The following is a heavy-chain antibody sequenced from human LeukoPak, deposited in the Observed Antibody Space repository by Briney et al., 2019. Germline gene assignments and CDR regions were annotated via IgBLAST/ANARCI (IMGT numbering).Heavy chain of an antibody. CDR3: ATGYTNAYEH. CDR2: IKGDGIST. Sequence: GGSVRLSCAASGFTFSSYWMHWVRQAPGKGLVWVARIKGDGISTIYADSVKGRFTISRDNAKNTVNLQMNSVRAEDTAVYYCATGYTNAYEHWGHGNLVTVSS. CDR1: GFTFSSYW. D-gene: IGHD5-18*01. J-gene: IGHJ4*01. V-gene: IGHV3-74*01.